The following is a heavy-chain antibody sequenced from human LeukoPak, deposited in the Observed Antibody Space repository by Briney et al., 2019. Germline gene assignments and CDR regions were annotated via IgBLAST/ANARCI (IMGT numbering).Heavy chain of an antibody. D-gene: IGHD3-22*01. CDR2: INSDGSST. V-gene: IGHV3-74*01. CDR1: GFTFSSYW. CDR3: ARDSLSSTYYYDSSGSPDY. Sequence: PGGSLRLSCAASGFTFSSYWMHWVRQAPGKGLVWVSRINSDGSSTSYADSVKGRFTISRDNAKNTLYLQMNSLRAEDTAVYYCARDSLSSTYYYDSSGSPDYWGQGTLVTVSS. J-gene: IGHJ4*02.